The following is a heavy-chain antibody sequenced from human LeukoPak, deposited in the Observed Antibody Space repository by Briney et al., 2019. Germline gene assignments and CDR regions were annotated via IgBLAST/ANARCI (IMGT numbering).Heavy chain of an antibody. V-gene: IGHV4-39*07. CDR2: INHSGST. CDR3: ARKHSSSWYYYYYGMDV. J-gene: IGHJ6*02. Sequence: SETLSLTCTVSGGSISSGGYYWSWIRQPPGKGLEWIGEINHSGSTNYNPSLKSRVTISVDTSKNQFSLKLSSVTAADTAVYYCARKHSSSWYYYYYGMDVWGQGTTVTVSS. D-gene: IGHD6-13*01. CDR1: GGSISSGGYY.